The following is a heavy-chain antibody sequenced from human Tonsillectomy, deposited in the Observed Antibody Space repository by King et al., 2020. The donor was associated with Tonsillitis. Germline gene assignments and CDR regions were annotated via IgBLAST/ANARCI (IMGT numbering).Heavy chain of an antibody. CDR3: SRHRESSTAASDL. CDR1: GYTFTTYW. CDR2: IDPSDSYV. V-gene: IGHV5-10-1*03. D-gene: IGHD2-2*01. Sequence: VQLVESGAEIKKPGESLTISCKASGYTFTTYWINWVRHVPGKGLEWLGRIDPSDSYVNYNPSFQGLVTISVDKSISTVYLRWTSLQASDTAMYFCSRHRESSTAASDLWGQGTLVTVSS. J-gene: IGHJ4*02.